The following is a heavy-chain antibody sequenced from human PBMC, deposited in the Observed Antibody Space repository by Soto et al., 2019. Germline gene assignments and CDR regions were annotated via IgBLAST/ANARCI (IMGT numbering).Heavy chain of an antibody. V-gene: IGHV4-61*08. D-gene: IGHD2-21*02. CDR1: GGSLNSGGYY. Sequence: SETLSLTCTVSGGSLNSGGYYWSWIRQPPGKGLEWIGYMYNTGSTIYNPSLKSRVTISVDTSKNQFSLKLNSVTAADTAVYYCARDLWGYCGADCYPLDVWGQGTTVTVSS. CDR3: ARDLWGYCGADCYPLDV. J-gene: IGHJ6*02. CDR2: MYNTGST.